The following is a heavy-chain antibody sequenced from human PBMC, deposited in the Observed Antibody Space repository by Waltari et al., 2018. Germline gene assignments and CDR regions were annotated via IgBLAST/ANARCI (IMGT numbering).Heavy chain of an antibody. Sequence: DVQLLESGGGWVQPGGSLRLSCPAFGFTFGGISMSWVRHAPGKGLEWVSAISGSGGSTYYADSVKGRFTISRDNAKNTLYLQMNSLRAEDTAVYYCAKDFTMIVVVTDYWGQGTLVTVSS. V-gene: IGHV3-23*01. CDR3: AKDFTMIVVVTDY. CDR2: ISGSGGST. J-gene: IGHJ4*02. CDR1: GFTFGGIS. D-gene: IGHD3-22*01.